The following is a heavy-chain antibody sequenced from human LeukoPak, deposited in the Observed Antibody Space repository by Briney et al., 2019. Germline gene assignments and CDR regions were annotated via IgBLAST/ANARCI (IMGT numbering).Heavy chain of an antibody. CDR2: IYYSGST. J-gene: IGHJ4*02. CDR3: ARDSSGWPLGY. D-gene: IGHD6-19*01. CDR1: GGSISSSSYY. Sequence: TSETLSLTCTVSGGSISSSSYYWGWIRQPPGKGLEWIGSIYYSGSTYYNPSLKSRVTISVDTSKNQFPLKLSSVTAADTAVYYCARDSSGWPLGYWGQGTLVTVSS. V-gene: IGHV4-39*06.